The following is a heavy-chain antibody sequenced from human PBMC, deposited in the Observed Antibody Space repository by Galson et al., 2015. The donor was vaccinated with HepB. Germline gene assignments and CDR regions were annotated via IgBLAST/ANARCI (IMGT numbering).Heavy chain of an antibody. CDR2: LSYDEVKT. J-gene: IGHJ3*02. V-gene: IGHV3-30-3*01. CDR1: GFTFRNYA. D-gene: IGHD3-16*01. CDR3: ARGGRLSTGFSPFDI. Sequence: SLRLSCAASGFTFRNYAIHWVRQAPGQGLEWVALLSYDEVKTYYADSVKGRFTISRDNSKNTLYLQMNSLTSEDTAVYSCARGGRLSTGFSPFDIWGQGTMVTVSS.